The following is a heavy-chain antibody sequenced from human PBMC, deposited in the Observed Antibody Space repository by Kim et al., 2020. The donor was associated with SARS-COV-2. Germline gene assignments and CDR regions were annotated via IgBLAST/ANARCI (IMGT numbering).Heavy chain of an antibody. J-gene: IGHJ4*01. V-gene: IGHV4-34*01. Sequence: SETLSLTCAVYGVSLRGNYWTWVRQPPGKGLEWIGEMSLGGNSNYNPSLKSRVSILLDTSQNQISLVVRSVTAADTAVYYCAKIQVNDRFYFD. CDR1: GVSLRGNY. CDR2: MSLGGNS. D-gene: IGHD2-8*01. CDR3: AKIQVNDRFYFD.